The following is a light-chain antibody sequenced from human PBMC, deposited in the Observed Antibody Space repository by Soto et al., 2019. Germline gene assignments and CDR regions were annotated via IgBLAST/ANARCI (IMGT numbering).Light chain of an antibody. V-gene: IGKV1-33*01. CDR2: EAP. J-gene: IGKJ2*01. Sequence: DIQMTQSPYSLSASVGDRVTITCQASQDISNYLNWYQQKPGKAPKLLIYEAPNLETGVPSRFSGGGSGTDFTFTISSLQPEDIATYYCQQYDNLPYTVGQGTKLEIK. CDR3: QQYDNLPYT. CDR1: QDISNY.